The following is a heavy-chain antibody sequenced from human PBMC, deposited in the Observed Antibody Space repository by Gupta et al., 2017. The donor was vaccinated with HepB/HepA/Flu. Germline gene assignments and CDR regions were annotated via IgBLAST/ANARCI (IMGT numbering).Heavy chain of an antibody. J-gene: IGHJ4*02. V-gene: IGHV3-23*01. CDR1: GFNFKSFG. Sequence: EVQLLESGGGFVEPGGSLRLSCVASGFNFKSFGMNWVRQALGKGLEWVSSISDTGGDTYYADSVKGRFTVARDNSKNTLYLQMKTLKAEDTAVYYCEKRIEYSSSWGYFDYWGQGTLVSAS. D-gene: IGHD6-6*01. CDR2: ISDTGGDT. CDR3: EKRIEYSSSWGYFDY.